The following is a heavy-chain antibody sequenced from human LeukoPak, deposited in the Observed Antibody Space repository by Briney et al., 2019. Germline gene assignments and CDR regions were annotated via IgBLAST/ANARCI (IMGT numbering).Heavy chain of an antibody. CDR3: SRGRYGSY. Sequence: GESLTLSCAASGCTFSDYYMSWIRQTPGKGLEWISYMSGDGGTMYYADSVEGRFAISRDNAKRSVYLQMTSQRADDTAVYYCSRGRYGSYWGPGTLVTVSS. J-gene: IGHJ4*02. D-gene: IGHD6-19*01. CDR2: MSGDGGTM. V-gene: IGHV3-11*01. CDR1: GCTFSDYY.